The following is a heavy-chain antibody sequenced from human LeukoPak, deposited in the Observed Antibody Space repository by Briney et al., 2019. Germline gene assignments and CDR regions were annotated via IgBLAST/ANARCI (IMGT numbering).Heavy chain of an antibody. V-gene: IGHV4-59*01. Sequence: SETLSLTCTVSGGSISTYYWNWIRQPPGKGLEWIGYIYHSGSTNYNPSLQSRVTISVDTSRNQFSLNLNSVTAADTAVYYCARGGAARLHFQDWGQGTLVTVSS. CDR1: GGSISTYY. CDR2: IYHSGST. D-gene: IGHD6-6*01. CDR3: ARGGAARLHFQD. J-gene: IGHJ1*01.